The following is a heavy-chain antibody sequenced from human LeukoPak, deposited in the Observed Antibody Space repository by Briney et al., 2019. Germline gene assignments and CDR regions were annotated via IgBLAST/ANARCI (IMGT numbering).Heavy chain of an antibody. D-gene: IGHD3-22*01. V-gene: IGHV3-53*01. CDR3: ARIDYYDTW. Sequence: GGSLRLSCAAPGFTVSSNYMSWVRQAPGKGLEWVSVIYSGGSAYYADSVKGRFTISRDNSKNTLYLQMNSLRVEDTAVYYCARIDYYDTWWGQGTLVTVSS. CDR2: IYSGGSA. CDR1: GFTVSSNY. J-gene: IGHJ4*02.